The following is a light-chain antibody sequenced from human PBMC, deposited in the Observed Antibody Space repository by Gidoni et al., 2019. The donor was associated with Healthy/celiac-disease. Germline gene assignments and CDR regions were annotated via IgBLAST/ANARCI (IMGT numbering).Light chain of an antibody. CDR3: QQYNSYPLT. Sequence: DIQMTQSPSTLSAAVGDRVTITCRASQSISSWLAWYQQKPGKAPKLLIYKASSLESGVPSRFSGSGSGTEFTLTISSLQPDDFATYYCQQYNSYPLTFGGXTKVEIK. CDR2: KAS. CDR1: QSISSW. J-gene: IGKJ4*01. V-gene: IGKV1-5*03.